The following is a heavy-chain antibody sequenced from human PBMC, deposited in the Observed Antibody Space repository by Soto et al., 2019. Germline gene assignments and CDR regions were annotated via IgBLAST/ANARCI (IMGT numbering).Heavy chain of an antibody. Sequence: SETLSLTCTVSGGSISSSSYYWGWIRQPPGKGLEWIGSIYYSGSTYYNPSLKSRVTISVDTSKNQFSLKLSSVTAADTAVYYCASPRLRSGYSYGYDSRTIDYWGQGTLVT. CDR1: GGSISSSSYY. CDR2: IYYSGST. J-gene: IGHJ4*02. D-gene: IGHD5-18*01. V-gene: IGHV4-39*01. CDR3: ASPRLRSGYSYGYDSRTIDY.